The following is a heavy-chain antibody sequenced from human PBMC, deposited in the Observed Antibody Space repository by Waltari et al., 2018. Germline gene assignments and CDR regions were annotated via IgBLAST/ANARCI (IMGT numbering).Heavy chain of an antibody. D-gene: IGHD7-27*01. J-gene: IGHJ4*02. CDR2: IIPICGTA. Sequence: QVQLVQSGAEVKKPGSSVKVSCKASGGTFSSYAISWVRQAPGQGLEWMGGIIPICGTANYAQKFQGRVTITTDESMSTAYMELSSLRSEDTAVYYCARTPIKSGAYYFDYWGQGTLVTVSS. CDR3: ARTPIKSGAYYFDY. V-gene: IGHV1-69*05. CDR1: GGTFSSYA.